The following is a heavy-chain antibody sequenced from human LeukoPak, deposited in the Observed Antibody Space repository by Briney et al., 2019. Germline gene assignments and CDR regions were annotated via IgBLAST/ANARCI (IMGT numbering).Heavy chain of an antibody. D-gene: IGHD1-7*01. CDR3: VRQNSDYYYYYLDV. J-gene: IGHJ6*03. Sequence: NPSETLSLTCTVSGGSVSSSSSYWAWIRQPPGRGLEWIGSVYYSGTTYYNTSLESRVTISEDTSRNRFSLMLSSVTAADTAVYYCVRQNSDYYYYYLDVWGEGTTVIVSS. CDR2: VYYSGTT. CDR1: GGSVSSSSSY. V-gene: IGHV4-39*01.